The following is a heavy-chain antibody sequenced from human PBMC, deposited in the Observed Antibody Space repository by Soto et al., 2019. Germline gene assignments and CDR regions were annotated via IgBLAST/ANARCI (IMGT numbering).Heavy chain of an antibody. CDR1: GFTFSSYA. CDR2: ISGSGGST. V-gene: IGHV3-23*01. Sequence: EVQLLESGGGLVQPGGSLRLSCAASGFTFSSYAMSWVRQAPGKGLEWVSAISGSGGSTYYADSVKGRFTISRDNSKNTLYLQMNSLRAEDTAVYYCGKRKDAMIVATPFDYWGQGTLVTVSS. D-gene: IGHD3-22*01. J-gene: IGHJ4*02. CDR3: GKRKDAMIVATPFDY.